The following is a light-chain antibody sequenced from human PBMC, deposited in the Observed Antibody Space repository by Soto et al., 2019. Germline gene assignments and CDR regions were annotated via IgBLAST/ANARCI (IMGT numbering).Light chain of an antibody. V-gene: IGKV3-15*01. CDR1: ESLSTF. J-gene: IGKJ2*01. Sequence: EIVLTQSPGTLSVSPGERVTLSCRASESLSTFLAWYQQKPGQAPRLLIYGASTKATGIPARFSGSGSATDFTLTISSLQSEYSAVYYCQSYNDWPFAFGQGTKLEI. CDR2: GAS. CDR3: QSYNDWPFA.